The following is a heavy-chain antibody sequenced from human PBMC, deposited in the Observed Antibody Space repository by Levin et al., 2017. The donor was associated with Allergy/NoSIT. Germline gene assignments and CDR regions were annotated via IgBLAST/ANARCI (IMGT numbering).Heavy chain of an antibody. D-gene: IGHD1-1*01. Sequence: KESGPTLVKPTQTLTLTCSFSGFSLTTSGVGVGWIRQPPGKALEWLAVIYWDDDKRYSPSLKSRLTITKDTSRDQVVLTMTDMDPVDTATYYCARRGGGNNWNEAYFNYWGQGTLVTVSS. V-gene: IGHV2-5*02. CDR3: ARRGGGNNWNEAYFNY. CDR2: IYWDDDK. J-gene: IGHJ4*02. CDR1: GFSLTTSGVG.